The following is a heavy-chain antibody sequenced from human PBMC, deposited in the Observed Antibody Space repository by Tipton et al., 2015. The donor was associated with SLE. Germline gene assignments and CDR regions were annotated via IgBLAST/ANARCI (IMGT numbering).Heavy chain of an antibody. Sequence: TLSLTCTVSVGSISTSYWSWIRPPPGKGLEWLGHIHTRGGTNYNPTLESRVPMSVATSKNQFSLRLSAVTAADTAVYYCARSQWLPHYFDYWGQGALVTVSS. CDR3: ARSQWLPHYFDY. J-gene: IGHJ4*02. D-gene: IGHD5-24*01. CDR2: IHTRGGT. V-gene: IGHV4-4*08. CDR1: VGSISTSY.